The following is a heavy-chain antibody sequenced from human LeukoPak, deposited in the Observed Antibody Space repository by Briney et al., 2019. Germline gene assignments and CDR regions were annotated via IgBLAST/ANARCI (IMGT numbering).Heavy chain of an antibody. CDR2: ISGSGGST. J-gene: IGHJ4*02. CDR1: GFTFSSYA. CDR3: AKKFPYYYDSSGYYYSHNYFDY. V-gene: IGHV3-23*01. Sequence: GGSLRLSCAASGFTFSSYAMSWVRQAPGKGLEWVSAISGSGGSTYYADSVKGRFTISRDNSKNTLYLQMNSLRAEDTAVYYCAKKFPYYYDSSGYYYSHNYFDYWGQGTLVTVSS. D-gene: IGHD3-22*01.